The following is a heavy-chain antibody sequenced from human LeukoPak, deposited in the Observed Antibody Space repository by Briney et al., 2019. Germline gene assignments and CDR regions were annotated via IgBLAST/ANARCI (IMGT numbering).Heavy chain of an antibody. Sequence: GGSLRLSCAASGFTFSSYGMHWVRQAPGKGLEWVALIWYDGTNKYYADSVKGRFTVSRDNSKNTLFLQMNRLRVEDTAVYYCASSYYDILTGPTELHYWGQGTLVTVSS. CDR1: GFTFSSYG. CDR2: IWYDGTNK. CDR3: ASSYYDILTGPTELHY. V-gene: IGHV3-33*01. J-gene: IGHJ4*01. D-gene: IGHD3-9*01.